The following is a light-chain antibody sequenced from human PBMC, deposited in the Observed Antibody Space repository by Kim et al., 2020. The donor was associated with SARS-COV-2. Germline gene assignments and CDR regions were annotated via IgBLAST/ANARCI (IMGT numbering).Light chain of an antibody. V-gene: IGKV1-5*03. Sequence: ATVGDRVTITCRASQTITTLLAWYQQKPGKAPKLLIYKASTLDSGVPSRFSGSGSGTEFTLTISSLQPDDFATYYCQHYNGYSLTFGGGTKVDIK. CDR3: QHYNGYSLT. CDR2: KAS. CDR1: QTITTL. J-gene: IGKJ4*01.